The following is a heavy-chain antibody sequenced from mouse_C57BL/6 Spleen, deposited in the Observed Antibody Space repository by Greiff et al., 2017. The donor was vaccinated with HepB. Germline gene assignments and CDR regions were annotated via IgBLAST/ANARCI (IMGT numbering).Heavy chain of an antibody. Sequence: ESGPGLVKPSQSLSLTCSVTGYSITSGYYWNWIRQFPGNKLEWMGYISYDGSNNYNPSLKNRISITRDTSKNQFFLKLNSVTTEDTATYYCARDADGSSYVAYFDVGGTGTTVTVSS. V-gene: IGHV3-6*01. CDR3: ARDADGSSYVAYFDV. D-gene: IGHD1-1*01. J-gene: IGHJ1*03. CDR2: ISYDGSN. CDR1: GYSITSGYY.